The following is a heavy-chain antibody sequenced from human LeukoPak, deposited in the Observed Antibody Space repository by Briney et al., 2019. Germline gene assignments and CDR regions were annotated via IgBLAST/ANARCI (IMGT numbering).Heavy chain of an antibody. CDR3: ARARGVSTSYRPIDY. V-gene: IGHV3-33*01. J-gene: IGHJ4*02. CDR2: IWYDGSNK. CDR1: GFTFSTSG. Sequence: GRSLRLSCAASGFTFSTSGMHWVRQAPGKGLEWVAVIWYDGSNKHYAESVKGRFSISRDNSKSTLYLQMNSLRAEDTAVYYCARARGVSTSYRPIDYWGQGTLVTVSP. D-gene: IGHD2/OR15-2a*01.